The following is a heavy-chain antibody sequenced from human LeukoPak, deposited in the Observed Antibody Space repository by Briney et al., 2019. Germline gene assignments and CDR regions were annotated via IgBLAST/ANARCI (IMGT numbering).Heavy chain of an antibody. D-gene: IGHD6-13*01. CDR3: ARRVTFQGIAADNWFDP. V-gene: IGHV5-51*01. CDR2: IYPGDSDT. Sequence: GESLKISCKGSGYSFTSYWIGWVRQMPGKGLEWMGIIYPGDSDTRYSPSFQGQVTISADKSISTAYLQWSSLKASDTAMYYCARRVTFQGIAADNWFDPWGQGTLVTVSS. J-gene: IGHJ5*02. CDR1: GYSFTSYW.